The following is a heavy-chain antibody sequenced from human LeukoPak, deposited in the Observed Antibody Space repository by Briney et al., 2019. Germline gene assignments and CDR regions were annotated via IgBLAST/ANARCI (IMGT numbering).Heavy chain of an antibody. CDR2: IWYDGSNK. V-gene: IGHV3-33*01. CDR3: ARRGDYFDY. J-gene: IGHJ4*02. Sequence: GGSLRLSCAASGFTFSSYGMHWVRRAPGKGLEWVAVIWYDGSNKYYADSVKGRFTISRDNSKNTLYLQMNSLRAEDTAVYYCARRGDYFDYWGQGTLVTVSS. CDR1: GFTFSSYG. D-gene: IGHD3-10*01.